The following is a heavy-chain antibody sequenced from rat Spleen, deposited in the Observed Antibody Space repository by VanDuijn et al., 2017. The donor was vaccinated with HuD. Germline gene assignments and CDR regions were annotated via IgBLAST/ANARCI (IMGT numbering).Heavy chain of an antibody. CDR1: GFSLTSYH. Sequence: QVQLKESGPGLVQPSQTLSLACTVSGFSLTSYHVHWVRQPSGKGLEWMGVIWAGGSTDYNSPLKSRLSISRDTSKSQVFLKMNSLQTEDTATYYCARQGYGGYTDWFAYWGQGTLVTVSS. CDR2: IWAGGST. V-gene: IGHV2-43*01. D-gene: IGHD1-11*01. CDR3: ARQGYGGYTDWFAY. J-gene: IGHJ3*01.